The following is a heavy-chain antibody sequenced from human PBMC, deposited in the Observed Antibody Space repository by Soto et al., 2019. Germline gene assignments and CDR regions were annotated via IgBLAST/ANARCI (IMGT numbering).Heavy chain of an antibody. CDR3: ARTFDYGDYVGYYYYGMDV. Sequence: QVQLVESGGGVVQPGRSLRLSCAASGFTFSSYGMHWVRQAPGKGLEWVAVIWYDGSNKYYADSVKGRFTISRDNSKNXLXXQMNSLRAEDTAVYYCARTFDYGDYVGYYYYGMDVWGQGTTVTVSS. CDR2: IWYDGSNK. D-gene: IGHD4-17*01. J-gene: IGHJ6*02. V-gene: IGHV3-33*01. CDR1: GFTFSSYG.